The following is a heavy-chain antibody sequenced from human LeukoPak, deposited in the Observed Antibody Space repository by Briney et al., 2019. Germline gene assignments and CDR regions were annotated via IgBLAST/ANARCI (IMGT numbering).Heavy chain of an antibody. CDR2: IWYDGSNK. V-gene: IGHV3-33*06. J-gene: IGHJ4*02. CDR3: AKVGRSSGGIDY. D-gene: IGHD1-26*01. Sequence: GGSLRLSCAASGFTFSSYAMSWVRQAPGKGLEWVAVIWYDGSNKYYADSVKGRFTISRDNSKNTLYLQMNSLRAEDTAVYYCAKVGRSSGGIDYWGQGTLVTVSS. CDR1: GFTFSSYA.